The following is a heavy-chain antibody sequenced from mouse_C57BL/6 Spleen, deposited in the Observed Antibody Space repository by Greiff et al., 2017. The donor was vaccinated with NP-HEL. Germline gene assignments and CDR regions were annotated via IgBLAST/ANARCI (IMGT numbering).Heavy chain of an antibody. CDR1: GFNIKDDY. J-gene: IGHJ2*01. CDR3: TTGWDYDGFDY. D-gene: IGHD2-4*01. Sequence: EVQLQQSGAELVRPGASVKLSCTASGFNIKDDYMHWVKQRPEQGLEWIGWIDPENGDTEYASKFQGKATITADTSSNTAYLQLSSLTSEDTAVYYCTTGWDYDGFDYWGQGTTLTVSS. V-gene: IGHV14-4*01. CDR2: IDPENGDT.